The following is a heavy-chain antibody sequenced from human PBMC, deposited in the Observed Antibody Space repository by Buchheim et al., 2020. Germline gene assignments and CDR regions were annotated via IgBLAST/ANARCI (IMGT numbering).Heavy chain of an antibody. J-gene: IGHJ4*02. V-gene: IGHV3-23*01. CDR1: GFTFSSNA. Sequence: EVQLLASGGGLVQRGGSLRLSCGASGFTFSSNAMSWVRKAPGKGLEWVSDITAGGDRTYYSDSVNGRFTISRDDSKNTLYSQMNSLRAEDSAIYYCAKTMTVGSYYFTYWGQGTL. CDR2: ITAGGDRT. CDR3: AKTMTVGSYYFTY. D-gene: IGHD4-17*01.